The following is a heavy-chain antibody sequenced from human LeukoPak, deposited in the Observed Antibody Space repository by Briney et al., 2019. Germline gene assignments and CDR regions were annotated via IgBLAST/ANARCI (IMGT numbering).Heavy chain of an antibody. CDR3: ARDPNYDFWSGSYTRWFDP. Sequence: GASVKVSCKASGYTFTSYDINWVRQAPGQGLEWLGWISPYSGTTIYAQNLQGRVTMTTDISTSTAYMELGNLKSDDTAVYFCARDPNYDFWSGSYTRWFDPWGQGTLVTVSS. J-gene: IGHJ5*02. CDR1: GYTFTSYD. V-gene: IGHV1-18*01. CDR2: ISPYSGTT. D-gene: IGHD3-3*01.